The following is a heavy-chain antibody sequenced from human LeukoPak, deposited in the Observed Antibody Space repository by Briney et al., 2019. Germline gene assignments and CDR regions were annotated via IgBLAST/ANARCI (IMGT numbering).Heavy chain of an antibody. J-gene: IGHJ5*02. CDR3: ARHPYYFGSGSYYGREPNNWFDP. CDR1: GYSFTTYW. CDR2: IYPGDSDT. V-gene: IGHV5-51*01. Sequence: GESLKISCKGSGYSFTTYWIGWVRQMPGKGLEWMGIIYPGDSDTRYSPSFQGQVTISADKSITTAYLQWSSLKASDTAMYYCARHPYYFGSGSYYGREPNNWFDPWGQGTPVTVSS. D-gene: IGHD3-10*01.